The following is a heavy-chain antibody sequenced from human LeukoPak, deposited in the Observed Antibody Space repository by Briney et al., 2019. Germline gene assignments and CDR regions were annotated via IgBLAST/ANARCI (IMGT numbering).Heavy chain of an antibody. J-gene: IGHJ4*02. CDR2: INPSGGST. V-gene: IGHV1-46*01. D-gene: IGHD3-22*01. CDR1: GYTFTSYY. CDR3: ASGEYYYDSSGDRVPYYFDY. Sequence: ASVKVSCKASGYTFTSYYMHWVRQAPGQGLEWMGIINPSGGSTSYAQKFQGRVTMTRDTSTSTVYMELSSLRSEDTAVYYCASGEYYYDSSGDRVPYYFDYWGQGTLVTVSS.